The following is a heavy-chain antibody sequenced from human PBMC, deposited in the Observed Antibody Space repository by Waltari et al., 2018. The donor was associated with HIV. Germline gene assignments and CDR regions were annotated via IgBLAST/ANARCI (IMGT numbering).Heavy chain of an antibody. D-gene: IGHD3-10*01. Sequence: VLLVESGGGLVQPGGSLRLSCAASGFTFSSYWLLWVRQAPGKGLVWVSGINRDGSNTRYADSVKGRFTISRDNAKNTLYLQINSLRVEDTAVYYCARGQYYSMDVWGQGTTVTVSS. J-gene: IGHJ6*02. CDR3: ARGQYYSMDV. CDR2: INRDGSNT. CDR1: GFTFSSYW. V-gene: IGHV3-74*01.